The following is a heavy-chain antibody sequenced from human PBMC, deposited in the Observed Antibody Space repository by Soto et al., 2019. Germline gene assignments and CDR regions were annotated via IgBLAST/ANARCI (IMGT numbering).Heavy chain of an antibody. Sequence: GGSLRLSCAASGFPFSTSWMDWVRQAPGKGLEWVSYISSSSSTIYYADSVKGRFTISRDNAKNSLYLQMNSLRAEDTAVYYCAREASFGVVIYFDYWGQGTLVTVSS. CDR2: ISSSSSTI. CDR3: AREASFGVVIYFDY. CDR1: GFPFSTSW. J-gene: IGHJ4*02. D-gene: IGHD3-3*01. V-gene: IGHV3-48*01.